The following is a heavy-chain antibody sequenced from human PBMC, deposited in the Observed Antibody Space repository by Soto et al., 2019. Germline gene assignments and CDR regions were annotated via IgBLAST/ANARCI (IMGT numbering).Heavy chain of an antibody. CDR3: AREQDGYSPYNWFAP. V-gene: IGHV1-18*01. CDR1: GNTFTSYG. D-gene: IGHD4-4*01. CDR2: ISAYSGHT. J-gene: IGHJ5*02. Sequence: VQLVQSGAEVKKPGASVKVSCKASGNTFTSYGISWVRQAPGQGLEWMGWISAYSGHTKYAQKLQGRVTMTTDTSARTAYMELRSLRSDGTAVYYCAREQDGYSPYNWFAPWGQGTLVTVSS.